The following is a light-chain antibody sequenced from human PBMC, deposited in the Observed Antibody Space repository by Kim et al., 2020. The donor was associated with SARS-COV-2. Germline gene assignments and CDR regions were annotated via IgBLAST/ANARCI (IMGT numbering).Light chain of an antibody. V-gene: IGLV2-8*01. CDR1: SSGVGGYNY. CDR3: SSYAGVDTFYV. J-gene: IGLJ1*01. Sequence: QSATISCTGTSSGVGGYNYVSWHQQHPGKAPKLIIYDVSKRPSGVPDRFSGSKSDNTASLTVSGLRAEDEADYYCSSYAGVDTFYVFGTGTKVTVL. CDR2: DVS.